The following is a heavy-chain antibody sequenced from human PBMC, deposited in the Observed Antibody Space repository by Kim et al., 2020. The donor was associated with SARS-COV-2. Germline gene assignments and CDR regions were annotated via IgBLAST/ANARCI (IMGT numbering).Heavy chain of an antibody. CDR2: INHSGST. Sequence: SETLSLTCAVYGGSFSGYYWSWIRQPPGKGLEWIGEINHSGSTNYNPSLKSRVTISVDTSKNQFSLKLSSVTAADTAVYYCASSGDDQGVRGAPDYWGQGTLVTVSS. J-gene: IGHJ4*02. V-gene: IGHV4-34*01. D-gene: IGHD3-10*01. CDR3: ASSGDDQGVRGAPDY. CDR1: GGSFSGYY.